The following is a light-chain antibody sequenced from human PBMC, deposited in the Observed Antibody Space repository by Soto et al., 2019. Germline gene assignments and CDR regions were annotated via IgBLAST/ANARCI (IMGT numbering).Light chain of an antibody. J-gene: IGKJ3*01. Sequence: EIVLTQSPATLSLSPGERATLSCTASQSVTSSCLAWYQLKPGQAPRLLIHTTSTRATDIPDRFSGSGSGTDFTLTISRLQPEDFAVYYCQQCGGSPLFSFGPGTRVDI. CDR3: QQCGGSPLFS. CDR1: QSVTSSC. CDR2: TTS. V-gene: IGKV3-20*01.